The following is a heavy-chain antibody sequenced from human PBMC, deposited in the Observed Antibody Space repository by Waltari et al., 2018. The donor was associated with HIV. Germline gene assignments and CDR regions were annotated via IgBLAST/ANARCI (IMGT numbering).Heavy chain of an antibody. CDR3: ARPPTRDYWYFDL. CDR2: IYPGDSDA. D-gene: IGHD5-12*01. V-gene: IGHV5-51*01. J-gene: IGHJ2*01. CDR1: GYRFTSYW. Sequence: EVQLVQSGAEVKKPGESLQLSCQGSGYRFTSYWIDWVRQTPGIGLEWMGIIYPGDSDATYSPSFQGHVTISADKSISTAYLQWSSLKASDSAMYYCARPPTRDYWYFDLWGRGTLVTVSS.